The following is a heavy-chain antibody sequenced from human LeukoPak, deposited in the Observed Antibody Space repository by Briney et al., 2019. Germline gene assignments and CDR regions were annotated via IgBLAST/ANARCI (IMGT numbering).Heavy chain of an antibody. CDR2: IYHSGST. CDR1: GGSISSGGYY. CDR3: ARADYGSGSYSFLDY. V-gene: IGHV4-30-2*01. Sequence: PSQTLSLTCTVSGGSISSGGYYWSWIRQPPGKGLEWIGYIYHSGSTYYNPSLKSRVTISVDRSKNQFSLKLSSVTAADTAVYYCARADYGSGSYSFLDYWGQGTLVTVSS. D-gene: IGHD3-10*01. J-gene: IGHJ4*02.